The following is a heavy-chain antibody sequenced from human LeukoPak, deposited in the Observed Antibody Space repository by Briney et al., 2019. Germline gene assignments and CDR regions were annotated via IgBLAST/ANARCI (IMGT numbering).Heavy chain of an antibody. V-gene: IGHV4-59*08. Sequence: SETLSLTCTVSGGSISSYYWSWIRQPPRKGLEWIGNMYHSGSTFYNPSLRSRVTISVDTSKNQISLNLRSVTAADTAVYYCARVPGPNWFDPWGQGTLVTVSS. CDR3: ARVPGPNWFDP. CDR2: MYHSGST. CDR1: GGSISSYY. J-gene: IGHJ5*02.